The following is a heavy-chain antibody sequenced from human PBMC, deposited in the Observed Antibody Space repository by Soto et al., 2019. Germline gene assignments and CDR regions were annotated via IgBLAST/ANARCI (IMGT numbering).Heavy chain of an antibody. CDR3: ARHRTLRVGGYDSPRNQFDY. Sequence: PSETLSLTCTVSGGSISSSSYYWGWIRQPPGKGLEWIGSIFYSGTTYYNPSLKSRVTISVDTSKNQFSLKLTSVTAAGTAVYYCARHRTLRVGGYDSPRNQFDYWGQGTLVTVSS. V-gene: IGHV4-39*01. D-gene: IGHD5-12*01. J-gene: IGHJ4*02. CDR2: IFYSGTT. CDR1: GGSISSSSYY.